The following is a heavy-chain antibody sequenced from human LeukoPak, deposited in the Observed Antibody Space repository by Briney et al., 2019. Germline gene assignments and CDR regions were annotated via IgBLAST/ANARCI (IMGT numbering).Heavy chain of an antibody. CDR1: GGTLRTYA. CDR2: IIPIFDST. Sequence: SVKVSCKASGGTLRTYAINWVRQAPGQGLKWMGRIIPIFDSTIYAQKFQDRVTLSTDESTNTAYMELTSLISEDTAVYYCARGLRPGADHSPYFYYLDVWGKGTTVTVSS. J-gene: IGHJ6*03. V-gene: IGHV1-69*05. D-gene: IGHD2-21*01. CDR3: ARGLRPGADHSPYFYYLDV.